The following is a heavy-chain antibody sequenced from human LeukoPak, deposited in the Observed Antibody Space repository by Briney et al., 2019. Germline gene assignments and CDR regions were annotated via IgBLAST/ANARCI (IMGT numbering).Heavy chain of an antibody. V-gene: IGHV1-8*01. CDR1: GYTFTSYD. CDR3: ARGPLYYDFWSGYYSSYYGMDV. J-gene: IGHJ6*02. Sequence: GASVKVSCKASGYTFTSYDINWVRQATGQGLEWMGWMNPNSGNTGYAQKFQGRVTMTRNTSISTAYTELSSPRSEDTAVYYCARGPLYYDFWSGYYSSYYGMDVWGQGTTVTVSS. CDR2: MNPNSGNT. D-gene: IGHD3-3*01.